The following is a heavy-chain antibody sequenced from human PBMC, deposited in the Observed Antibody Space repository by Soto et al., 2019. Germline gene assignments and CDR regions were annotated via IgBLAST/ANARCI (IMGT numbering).Heavy chain of an antibody. Sequence: QVQLVQSGAEVKKPGSSVKVSCKASGGTFSSYSINWVRQAPGQGLEWMGEIIPIFGTANYAQKFQGRVTITADESKSTAYMELSSLRSEDTAVDYCARDGGSHSGGIDYWGQGTLVTVSS. CDR3: ARDGGSHSGGIDY. CDR2: IIPIFGTA. D-gene: IGHD1-26*01. CDR1: GGTFSSYS. V-gene: IGHV1-69*01. J-gene: IGHJ4*02.